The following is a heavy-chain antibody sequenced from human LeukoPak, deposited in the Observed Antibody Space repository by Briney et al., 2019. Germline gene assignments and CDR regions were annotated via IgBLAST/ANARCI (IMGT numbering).Heavy chain of an antibody. CDR2: IYYSGST. CDR3: ARAPATFFDY. J-gene: IGHJ4*02. Sequence: SETLSLTCTVSGGSISSGGYYWSWIRQHPGKGLEWIGYIYYSGSTYYNPSLKSRVTISVDASKNQFSLKLSSVTAADTAVYYCARAPATFFDYWGQGTLVTVSS. V-gene: IGHV4-31*03. CDR1: GGSISSGGYY.